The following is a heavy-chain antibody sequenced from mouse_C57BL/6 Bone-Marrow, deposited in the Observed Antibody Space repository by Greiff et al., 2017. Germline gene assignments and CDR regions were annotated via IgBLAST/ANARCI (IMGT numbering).Heavy chain of an antibody. CDR2: IDPSDSYT. D-gene: IGHD3-1*01. V-gene: IGHV1-69*01. J-gene: IGHJ2*01. CDR1: GYTFTSYW. CDR3: ARSSYEVYFDY. Sequence: QVQLQQPGAELVMPGASVKLSCKASGYTFTSYWMHWVKQRPGQGLEWIGEIDPSDSYTNYNQKFKGKSTLTVDKSSSTAYMQLSSLTSEDSAVYYCARSSYEVYFDYWGQGTTHTVSS.